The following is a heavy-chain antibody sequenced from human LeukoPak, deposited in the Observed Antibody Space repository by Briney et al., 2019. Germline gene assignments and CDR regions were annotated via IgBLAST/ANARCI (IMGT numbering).Heavy chain of an antibody. Sequence: GRSLRLSCAASGFTFDDYAMHWVRQAPGKGLEWVSGISWNSGSIGYVDSVKGRFTISRDNAKNSLYLQMNSLRAEDTALYYCAKANWKYASGYFDLWGRGTLVTVSS. CDR3: AKANWKYASGYFDL. D-gene: IGHD1-7*01. CDR2: ISWNSGSI. CDR1: GFTFDDYA. V-gene: IGHV3-9*01. J-gene: IGHJ2*01.